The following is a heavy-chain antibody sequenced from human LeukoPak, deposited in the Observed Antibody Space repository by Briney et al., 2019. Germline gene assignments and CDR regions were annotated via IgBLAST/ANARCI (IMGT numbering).Heavy chain of an antibody. CDR2: IKQDGSEK. V-gene: IGHV3-7*01. J-gene: IGHJ4*02. CDR1: GFTFSSYW. CDR3: ARDPNYYDSSGYYESYYFDY. Sequence: GGSLRLSCAASGFTFSSYWMSWVRQAPGKGLEWVANIKQDGSEKYYVDSVNGRFTISRDNDKNSLYLQMNSLRAEDTAVYYCARDPNYYDSSGYYESYYFDYWGQGTLVTVSS. D-gene: IGHD3-22*01.